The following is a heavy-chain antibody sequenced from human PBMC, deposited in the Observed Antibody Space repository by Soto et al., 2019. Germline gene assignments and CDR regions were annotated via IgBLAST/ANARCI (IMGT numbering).Heavy chain of an antibody. V-gene: IGHV3-48*02. D-gene: IGHD3-16*01. CDR1: GFTFSSYN. J-gene: IGHJ6*02. CDR3: AREFMTTDGMDV. Sequence: LRLSCAASGFTFSSYNMNWVRQAPGKGLEWVSYISRSSSTICYADSVKGRFTISRDNAKSSLYLQMNSLRDEDTAVYYCAREFMTTDGMDVWGQGTTVTVSS. CDR2: ISRSSSTI.